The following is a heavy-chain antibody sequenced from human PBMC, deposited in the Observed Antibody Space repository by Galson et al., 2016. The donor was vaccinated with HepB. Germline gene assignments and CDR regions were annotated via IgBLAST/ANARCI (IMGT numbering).Heavy chain of an antibody. CDR2: IDWDDDK. CDR3: ARICPVTTVIIRVPY. CDR1: GFSLSTTGMC. J-gene: IGHJ4*02. D-gene: IGHD4-17*01. V-gene: IGHV2-70*01. Sequence: PALVKPTQTLTLTCTFSGFSLSTTGMCVSWIRQPPGKALEWLALIDWDDDKYYNTSLKTRLTISKDTSKNQVVLTMTNMDPVDTATYYCARICPVTTVIIRVPYWGQGTLVTVSS.